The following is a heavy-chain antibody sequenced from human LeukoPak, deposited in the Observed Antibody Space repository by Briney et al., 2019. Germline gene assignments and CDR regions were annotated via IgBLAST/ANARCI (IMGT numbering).Heavy chain of an antibody. V-gene: IGHV1-2*02. D-gene: IGHD6-6*01. CDR1: GYTFTGYY. CDR2: INPNSGGT. CDR3: ATVDYSSSSLFGY. J-gene: IGHJ4*02. Sequence: ASVKVSCKASGYTFTGYYMHWVRQAPGQGLEWMGWINPNSGGTNYAQKFQGRVTMTRDTSISTAYMELSRLRSDDTAVYYCATVDYSSSSLFGYWGQGTLVTVSS.